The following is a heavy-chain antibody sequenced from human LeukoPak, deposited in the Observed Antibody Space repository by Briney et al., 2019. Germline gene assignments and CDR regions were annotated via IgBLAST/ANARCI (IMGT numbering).Heavy chain of an antibody. CDR2: ISYDGSNK. CDR1: GFTFSSYG. Sequence: PGRSLRLSCAASGFTFSSYGMHWVRQAPGKGLEWVAVISYDGSNKYYADSVKGRFTISRDNSKNTLYLQMNSLRAEDTAVYYCAKDGSPGGGIDYWGQGTLVTVSS. D-gene: IGHD3-10*01. CDR3: AKDGSPGGGIDY. V-gene: IGHV3-30*18. J-gene: IGHJ4*02.